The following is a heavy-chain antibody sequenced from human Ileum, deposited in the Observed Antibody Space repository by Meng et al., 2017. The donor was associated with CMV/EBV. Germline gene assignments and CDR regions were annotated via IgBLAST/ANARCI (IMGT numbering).Heavy chain of an antibody. V-gene: IGHV4-30-4*08. CDR3: ARQEELWGYFDY. D-gene: IGHD1-7*01. J-gene: IGHJ4*02. CDR1: GGSIRSGDYY. CDR2: IYYSGST. Sequence: GPGMGRPAQSRSLTCTVSGGSIRSGDYYWNWIRQPPGKGLEWIGYIYYSGSTYFNPSLKSRVTISVDTSKTPFSLKLNSVTAADTAVYYCARQEELWGYFDYWGQGTLVTVSS.